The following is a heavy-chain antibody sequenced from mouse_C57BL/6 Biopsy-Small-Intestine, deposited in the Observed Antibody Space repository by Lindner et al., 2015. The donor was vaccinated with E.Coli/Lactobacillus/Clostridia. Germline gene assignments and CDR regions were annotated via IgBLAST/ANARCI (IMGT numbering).Heavy chain of an antibody. CDR2: SEPETGGA. CDR3: TTGFITTRVVTGDY. CDR1: GYKFTDSE. V-gene: IGHV1-15*01. J-gene: IGHJ2*01. Sequence: VQLQESGAELVRPGASVTLSCKASGYKFTDSEMYWVKQTPVHGLEWIGASEPETGGAAHSQKFRGKAILTADKSSSTAYMELRSLTSEDSAVYYCTTGFITTRVVTGDYWGQGATLTVSS. D-gene: IGHD1-1*01.